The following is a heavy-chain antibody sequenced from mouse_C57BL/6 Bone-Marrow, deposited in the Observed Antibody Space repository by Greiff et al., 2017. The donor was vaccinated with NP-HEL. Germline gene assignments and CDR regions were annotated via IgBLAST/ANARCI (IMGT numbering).Heavy chain of an antibody. J-gene: IGHJ2*01. CDR2: IYPGDGDT. CDR3: ARGTYYYCSDY. D-gene: IGHD1-1*01. V-gene: IGHV1-80*01. Sequence: VQLQQSGAELVKPGASVKISCKASGYAFSSYWMNWVKQRPGTGLEWIGQIYPGDGDTNYNGKFKGKATLTADKSSSTAYMQLSSLTSEDSAVYFCARGTYYYCSDYWGQGTTLTVSS. CDR1: GYAFSSYW.